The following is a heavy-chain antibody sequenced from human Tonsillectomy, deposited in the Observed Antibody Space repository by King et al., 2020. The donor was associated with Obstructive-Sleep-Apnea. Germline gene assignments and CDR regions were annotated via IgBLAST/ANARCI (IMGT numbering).Heavy chain of an antibody. CDR3: ARVLGAAGPDYYFDY. V-gene: IGHV4-34*01. Sequence: VQLQQWGTGLLKPSETLSLTCAVYGGSFSDYYWSWIRQPPGKGLEWIGEINNSGSTNFNPSLKSRVTISVDTSRNQVSLKLHSVTAADTAVYYCARVLGAAGPDYYFDYWGQGTLVTVSS. D-gene: IGHD1-26*01. CDR2: INNSGST. J-gene: IGHJ4*02. CDR1: GGSFSDYY.